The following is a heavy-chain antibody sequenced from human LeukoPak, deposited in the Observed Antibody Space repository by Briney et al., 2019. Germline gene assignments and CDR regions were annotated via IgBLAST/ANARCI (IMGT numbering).Heavy chain of an antibody. Sequence: SQTLSLTCTVSGGSISSGSYYWSWIRQPAGKGLEWIGRIYTSGSTNYNPSLKSRVTISVDTSKNQFSLKLSSVTAADTAVYYCARPLTGDWYFDLWGRGTLVTVSS. CDR1: GGSISSGSYY. V-gene: IGHV4-61*02. J-gene: IGHJ2*01. CDR3: ARPLTGDWYFDL. CDR2: IYTSGST. D-gene: IGHD1-14*01.